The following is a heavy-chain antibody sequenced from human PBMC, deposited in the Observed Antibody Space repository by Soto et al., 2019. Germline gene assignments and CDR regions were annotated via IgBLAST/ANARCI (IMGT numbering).Heavy chain of an antibody. D-gene: IGHD3-3*01. Sequence: GGSLRLSCAASGFTLRSYGMNWVRQAPGKGLEWVSIVGIGGVTTYYADSVEGRFTISRDDSKNTVYLQMNSLRAEDTAVYYCAKSLRSGYHFFDYRGQGTQVTVSS. J-gene: IGHJ4*02. CDR3: AKSLRSGYHFFDY. CDR1: GFTLRSYG. V-gene: IGHV3-23*01. CDR2: VGIGGVTT.